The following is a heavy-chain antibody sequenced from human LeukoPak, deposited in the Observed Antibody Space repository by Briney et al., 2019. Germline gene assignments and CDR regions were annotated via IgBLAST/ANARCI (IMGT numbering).Heavy chain of an antibody. V-gene: IGHV3-23*01. CDR3: ANNYYGSGSYYNPRGY. J-gene: IGHJ4*02. Sequence: GGSLRLSCAASGFTFSSYDMSWVRQAPGKGLEWVSAISGSGGSTYYADSVKGRFTISRDNSKSTLYLQMNSLRAEDTAVYYCANNYYGSGSYYNPRGYWGQGTLVTVSP. D-gene: IGHD3-10*01. CDR1: GFTFSSYD. CDR2: ISGSGGST.